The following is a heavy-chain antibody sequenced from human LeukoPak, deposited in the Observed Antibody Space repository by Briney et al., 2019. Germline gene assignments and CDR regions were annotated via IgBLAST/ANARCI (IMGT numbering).Heavy chain of an antibody. CDR3: ARGPPAAAPYYFDY. CDR1: GGSISSSSYY. J-gene: IGHJ4*02. Sequence: PSETLSLTCTVSGGSISSSSYYWGWIRQPPGKGLEWIGSIYYSGSTYYNPSLKSRVTISVDTSKNQFSLKLSSVTAADTAVYYCARGPPAAAPYYFDYWGQGTLVTVSS. V-gene: IGHV4-39*01. CDR2: IYYSGST. D-gene: IGHD2-2*01.